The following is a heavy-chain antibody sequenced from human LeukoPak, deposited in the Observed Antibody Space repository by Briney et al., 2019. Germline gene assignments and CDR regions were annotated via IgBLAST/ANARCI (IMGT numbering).Heavy chain of an antibody. J-gene: IGHJ4*02. CDR1: GFTFSSYA. CDR2: ISYDGSNK. CDR3: ARGGSGSYYNVRPVDY. Sequence: PGGSLRLSCAASGFTFSSYAMHWVRQAPGKGLEWVAVISYDGSNKYYADSVKGRFTISRDNSKNTLYLQMNSLRAEDTVVYYCARGGSGSYYNVRPVDYWGQGTLVTVSS. V-gene: IGHV3-30*04. D-gene: IGHD3-10*01.